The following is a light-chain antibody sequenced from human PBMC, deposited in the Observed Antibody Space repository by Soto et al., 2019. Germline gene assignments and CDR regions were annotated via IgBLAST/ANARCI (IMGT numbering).Light chain of an antibody. V-gene: IGLV2-14*01. J-gene: IGLJ1*01. CDR3: TSYTSTTTYV. CDR2: EVS. Sequence: QSVLTQPASVSGSPGQSITISCTGTSSDVGGYNYVSWYQQHPGKAPKLMIYEVSNRPSGVSNRFSGSKSGNTASLTISGLQAEDEADHYCTSYTSTTTYVFGTGTKSPS. CDR1: SSDVGGYNY.